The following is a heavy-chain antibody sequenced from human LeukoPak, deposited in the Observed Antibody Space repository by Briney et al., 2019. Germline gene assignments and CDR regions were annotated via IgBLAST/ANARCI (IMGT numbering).Heavy chain of an antibody. Sequence: GASVKVSCKASGYTFTSYAIHWVRQAPGQGLEWMGWITPSGGTNYPQKFQGRVAITWDTSITTAYMDLSRLTSDDTAVYYCARDRDTEGSGYWGQGTLVTVSS. CDR2: ITPSGGT. D-gene: IGHD3-10*01. CDR1: GYTFTSYA. J-gene: IGHJ4*02. CDR3: ARDRDTEGSGY. V-gene: IGHV1-2*02.